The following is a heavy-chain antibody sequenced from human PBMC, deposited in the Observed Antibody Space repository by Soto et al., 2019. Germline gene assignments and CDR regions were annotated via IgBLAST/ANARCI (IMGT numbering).Heavy chain of an antibody. CDR2: ISSSGPYT. CDR1: GITFTDYG. J-gene: IGHJ4*02. V-gene: IGHV3-21*06. Sequence: EVQLVESGGGLVKPGGSLRLSCAASGITFTDYGFNWVRQASGKGLEWVSSISSSGPYTSYADSVKGRFTLSRDNAKNSLSLHMNNLRAEDTAVYYCAAYLTSTRNSDFDYWGQGALVTVSS. CDR3: AAYLTSTRNSDFDY. D-gene: IGHD1-7*01.